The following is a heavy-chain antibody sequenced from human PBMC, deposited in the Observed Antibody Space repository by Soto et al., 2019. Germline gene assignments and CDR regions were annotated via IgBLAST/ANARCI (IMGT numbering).Heavy chain of an antibody. V-gene: IGHV4-39*01. D-gene: IGHD3-10*01. CDR1: GGSISSFTYY. CDR3: ARRERYYGSPGWFDP. Sequence: SETLSLTCSVSGGSISSFTYYWGWIRQPPGKGLEWIGTVYYNENTYYNPSLKSRVTITVDTAKNQFSLNLRSVTAAAPAMYFCARRERYYGSPGWFDPWGPGTLVTVSS. J-gene: IGHJ5*02. CDR2: VYYNENT.